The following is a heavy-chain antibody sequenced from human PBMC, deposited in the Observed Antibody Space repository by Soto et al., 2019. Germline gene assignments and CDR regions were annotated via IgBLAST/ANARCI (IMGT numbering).Heavy chain of an antibody. D-gene: IGHD3-16*01. CDR2: IRSKAYGGTR. Sequence: GGSLRLSCTASGFTFGDYAMSWFRQAPGKGLEWVGFIRSKAYGGTREYAASVKGRFTISRDDSKSIAYLQMSSLKTEDTAVYYCTRAFDFIWGSYRASYYYYYMDVWGKGITVTVSS. CDR3: TRAFDFIWGSYRASYYYYYMDV. J-gene: IGHJ6*03. V-gene: IGHV3-49*03. CDR1: GFTFGDYA.